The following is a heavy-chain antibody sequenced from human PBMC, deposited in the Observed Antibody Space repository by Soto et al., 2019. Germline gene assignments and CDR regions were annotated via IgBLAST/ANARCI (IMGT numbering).Heavy chain of an antibody. V-gene: IGHV3-7*03. J-gene: IGHJ4*02. Sequence: GGSLRLSCAGSAFTFSTYWFNWVRQAPGKGLEWVANINQDGSEKYYVDSVKGRFTISRDNAKRSLYLQMNSLRAEDTAVYYCASDRFRGTYYLRGVTYFFEEWGQGAPVTSPQ. CDR3: ASDRFRGTYYLRGVTYFFEE. CDR2: INQDGSEK. D-gene: IGHD1-26*01. CDR1: AFTFSTYW.